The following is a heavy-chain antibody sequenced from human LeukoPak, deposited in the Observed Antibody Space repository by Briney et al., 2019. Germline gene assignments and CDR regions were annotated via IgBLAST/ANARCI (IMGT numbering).Heavy chain of an antibody. D-gene: IGHD6-19*01. CDR3: ARAEAVAAYGPIDY. Sequence: ASVKVSCKASGYTFTGYYMHWVRQAPGQGLEWMGWINPNSGGTNYAQKFQGRVTMTRDTSISTAYMELSRLRSDDTAVYYCARAEAVAAYGPIDYWGQGTLVTVSS. CDR1: GYTFTGYY. V-gene: IGHV1-2*02. J-gene: IGHJ4*02. CDR2: INPNSGGT.